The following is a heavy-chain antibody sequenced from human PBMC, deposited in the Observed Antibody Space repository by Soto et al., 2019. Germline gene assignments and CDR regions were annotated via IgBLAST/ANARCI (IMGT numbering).Heavy chain of an antibody. CDR3: ARSIVVVTAADY. J-gene: IGHJ4*02. D-gene: IGHD2-21*02. V-gene: IGHV1-3*01. CDR2: INAGNGNT. Sequence: ASVKVSCKASGYTFTSYAMHWVRQAPGQRLEWMGWINAGNGNTKYSQKFQGRVTITSDTSASTAYMELSSLRSEDTAVYYCARSIVVVTAADYWGQGTLVTSPQ. CDR1: GYTFTSYA.